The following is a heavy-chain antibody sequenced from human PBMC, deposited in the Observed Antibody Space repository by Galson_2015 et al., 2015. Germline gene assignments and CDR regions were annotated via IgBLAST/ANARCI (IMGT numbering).Heavy chain of an antibody. V-gene: IGHV1-69*02. D-gene: IGHD6-13*01. CDR1: GGTFSSYT. CDR2: IIPILGIA. J-gene: IGHJ3*02. Sequence: SVKVSCKASGGTFSSYTISWVRQAPGQGLEWMGRIIPILGIANYAQKFQGRVTITADKSTSTAYMELSSLRSDDTAVYYCAGAYSSSWSDAFDIWGQGTMVTVSS. CDR3: AGAYSSSWSDAFDI.